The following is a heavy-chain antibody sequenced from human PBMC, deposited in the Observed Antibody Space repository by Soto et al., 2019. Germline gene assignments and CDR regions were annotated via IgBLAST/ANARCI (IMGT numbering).Heavy chain of an antibody. D-gene: IGHD1-1*01. Sequence: ASVKVSCKASGYTFITYGIHWVRQATGQGLEWMGWMNPSNGNAGYAQKFQGRVTMTRNTSISTAYMDLSSLRSEDTAVYFCARRKERYGPTYFESWGQGTLVTV. J-gene: IGHJ4*02. V-gene: IGHV1-8*01. CDR1: GYTFITYG. CDR2: MNPSNGNA. CDR3: ARRKERYGPTYFES.